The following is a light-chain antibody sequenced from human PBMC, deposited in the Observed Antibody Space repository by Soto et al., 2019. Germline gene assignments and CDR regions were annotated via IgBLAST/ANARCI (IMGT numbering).Light chain of an antibody. CDR2: DAS. V-gene: IGKV3-11*01. CDR1: QSIGPY. Sequence: EIVLTQSPATLSLSPGDRATLSCRASQSIGPYLAWYQQKAGQAPRLLIYDASNRATGIPPRFSGSGSGTDFSPTILCPESEAFAVNFPHHRSNGPPTTTSGQGNKV. J-gene: IGKJ1*01. CDR3: HHRSNGPPTTT.